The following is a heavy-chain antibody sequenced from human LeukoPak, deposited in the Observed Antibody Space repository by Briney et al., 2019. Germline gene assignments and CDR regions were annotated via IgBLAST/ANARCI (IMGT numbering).Heavy chain of an antibody. D-gene: IGHD2-15*01. CDR1: GFTLKNYW. Sequence: GGSLRLSCETSGFTLKNYWMSWLRRAPGKGLEWVSRIKYDGRTAMYAEPVKVRFTISRDNARGTVYLKMKSLKVDASAVYHSARDHAPPSVASYVDAVDIWGHGTMVTVSS. CDR2: IKYDGRTA. V-gene: IGHV3-74*03. CDR3: ARDHAPPSVASYVDAVDI. J-gene: IGHJ3*02.